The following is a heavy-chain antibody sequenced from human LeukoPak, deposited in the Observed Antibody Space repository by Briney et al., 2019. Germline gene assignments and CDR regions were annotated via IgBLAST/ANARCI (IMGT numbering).Heavy chain of an antibody. CDR2: IAYDGKTT. D-gene: IGHD1-26*01. CDR3: AKGRGWEASYYYYYMDV. Sequence: PGGSLRLSCAASGFTFSTYGTHWVRQAPGKGLEWLAVIAYDGKTTYYADSVKGRFTISRDNSKNTLYLQMNSLRAEDTAVYYCAKGRGWEASYYYYYMDVWGKGTTVTISS. CDR1: GFTFSTYG. J-gene: IGHJ6*03. V-gene: IGHV3-30*18.